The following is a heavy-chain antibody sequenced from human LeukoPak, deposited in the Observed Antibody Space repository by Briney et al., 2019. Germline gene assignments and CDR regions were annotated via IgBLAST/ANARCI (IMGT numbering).Heavy chain of an antibody. V-gene: IGHV4-61*02. CDR2: ISSSGST. CDR3: ARDRAYYDILTGYYRGYNWFDP. J-gene: IGHJ5*02. D-gene: IGHD3-9*01. CDR1: GDSISSGDYY. Sequence: SETLSLTCTVSGDSISSGDYYWSWIRQPAGKGLEWIGRISSSGSTNYNPSLKSRVTISVDTSKNQFSLKLSSVTAADTAVYYCARDRAYYDILTGYYRGYNWFDPWGQGTLVTVSS.